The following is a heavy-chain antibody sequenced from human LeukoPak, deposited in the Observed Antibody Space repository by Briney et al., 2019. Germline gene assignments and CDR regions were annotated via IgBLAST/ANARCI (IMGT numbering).Heavy chain of an antibody. CDR3: ATSYSGRLTGIGAFDI. J-gene: IGHJ3*02. D-gene: IGHD1-26*01. V-gene: IGHV3-48*03. CDR1: GFTFSSYE. CDR2: ISSSGSTI. Sequence: GGSLRLSCAVSGFTFSSYEMNWVRQAPGKGLEWVSYISSSGSTIYYADSVKGRFTISRDNAKNSLYLQMNSLRAEDTAVYYCATSYSGRLTGIGAFDIWGQGTMVTVSS.